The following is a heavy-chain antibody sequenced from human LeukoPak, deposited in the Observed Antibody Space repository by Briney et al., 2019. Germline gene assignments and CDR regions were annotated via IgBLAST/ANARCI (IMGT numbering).Heavy chain of an antibody. J-gene: IGHJ4*02. V-gene: IGHV3-23*01. CDR3: AKDISSSCYRGRGVDY. D-gene: IGHD2-2*01. CDR1: GFNFASYA. CDR2: ISGSDGTS. Sequence: PGGSLRLSCAVSGFNFASYAMNWVRQAPGKGLEWVSGISGSDGTSCYRDSVKGRFTISRDNSKDTLYLHIRGLRAEDTAVYYCAKDISSSCYRGRGVDYWGQGTLVTVSS.